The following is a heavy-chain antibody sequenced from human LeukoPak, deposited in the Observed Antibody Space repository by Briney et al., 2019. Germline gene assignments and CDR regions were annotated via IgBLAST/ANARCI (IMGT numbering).Heavy chain of an antibody. V-gene: IGHV4-34*01. D-gene: IGHD4-23*01. J-gene: IGHJ4*02. CDR2: IDHSGRT. Sequence: SETLSLTCTVSGGSISSYYWSWIRQPPGKGLEWIGEIDHSGRTNQNPSLKSRVTISVDTSKNQFSLRLSSVTAADTAVYYCATRVVTFDYWGQGTLVTVSS. CDR3: ATRVVTFDY. CDR1: GGSISSYY.